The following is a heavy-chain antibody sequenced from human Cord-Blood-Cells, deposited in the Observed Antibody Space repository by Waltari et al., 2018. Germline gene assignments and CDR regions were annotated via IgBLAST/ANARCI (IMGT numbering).Heavy chain of an antibody. V-gene: IGHV4-39*01. CDR2: IYYSVTT. J-gene: IGHJ4*02. D-gene: IGHD3-3*01. Sequence: LQLQESGPGLVKPSGTLYLTCQVYGGSFRSRSCIWGAVPWPAAKGPQRCGRIYYSVTTYYNPSLKSRLTIPADTSKNQYSLKLSSVTAAYTAVYYCARHGPVFPTYYDFWSGYSYYFDFWGQGTLVTVSS. CDR3: ARHGPVFPTYYDFWSGYSYYFDF. CDR1: GGSFRSRSCI.